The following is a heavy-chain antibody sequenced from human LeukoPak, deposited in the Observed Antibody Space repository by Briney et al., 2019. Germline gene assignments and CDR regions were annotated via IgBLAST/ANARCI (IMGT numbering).Heavy chain of an antibody. CDR2: IKSKTDGGTT. Sequence: GGSLRLSCAASGFTFNNAWMSWVRQAPGKGLEWVGRIKSKTDGGTTDYAAPVKGRFTISRDDSKNTLYLQMNSLKTEDTAVYYCTTGGVVVVVAATLADYWGQGTLVTVSS. D-gene: IGHD2-15*01. J-gene: IGHJ4*02. CDR1: GFTFNNAW. CDR3: TTGGVVVVVAATLADY. V-gene: IGHV3-15*01.